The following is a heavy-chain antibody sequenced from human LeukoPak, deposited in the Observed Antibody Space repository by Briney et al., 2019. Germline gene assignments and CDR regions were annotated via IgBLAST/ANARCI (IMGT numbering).Heavy chain of an antibody. J-gene: IGHJ5*02. D-gene: IGHD3-22*01. CDR1: GFTFSSYS. CDR3: ARDPVDHYYDSSGYPNWFDP. V-gene: IGHV3-48*01. CDR2: ISSSSSTI. Sequence: GGSLRLSCAASGFTFSSYSMNWVRQAPGKGLEWVSYISSSSSTIYYADSVKGRFTISRDNAKNSLYLQMNSLRAEDTAVYYCARDPVDHYYDSSGYPNWFDPWGQGTLVTVSS.